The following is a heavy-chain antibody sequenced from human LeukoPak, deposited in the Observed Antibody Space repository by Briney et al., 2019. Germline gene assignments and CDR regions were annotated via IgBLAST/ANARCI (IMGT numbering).Heavy chain of an antibody. V-gene: IGHV3-21*01. CDR1: GFTFSSYS. Sequence: GGSLRLSCAASGFTFSSYSMNWVRQAPGKGLEWVSSISSSSSYIYYADSVKGRFTISRDNSKNTLYLQMNSLRAEDTAVYYCARDLIVGARDAFDIWGQGTMVTVSS. CDR3: ARDLIVGARDAFDI. CDR2: ISSSSSYI. D-gene: IGHD1-26*01. J-gene: IGHJ3*02.